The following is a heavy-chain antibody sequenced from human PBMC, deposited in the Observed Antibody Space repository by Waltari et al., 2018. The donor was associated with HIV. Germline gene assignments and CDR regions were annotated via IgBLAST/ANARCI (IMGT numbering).Heavy chain of an antibody. Sequence: QVHLVQSGAEVKKPGSSVKISCKASGGTFSSYTIRWLRQAPGQGLEWMGRIIPILAITNYAQNFQGRVTITADKSTSTAYMELSSLRSEDTAVYYCARGWAAGAFDIWGQGTMVTVSS. CDR3: ARGWAAGAFDI. J-gene: IGHJ3*02. V-gene: IGHV1-69*02. D-gene: IGHD6-25*01. CDR2: IIPILAIT. CDR1: GGTFSSYT.